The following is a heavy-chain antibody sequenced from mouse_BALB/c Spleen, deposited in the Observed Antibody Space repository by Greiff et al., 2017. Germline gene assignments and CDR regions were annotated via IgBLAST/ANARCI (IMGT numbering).Heavy chain of an antibody. CDR1: GYTFTSYT. V-gene: IGHV1-4*02. CDR2: INPSSGYT. CDR3: ASLGLRQGYAMDY. J-gene: IGHJ4*01. D-gene: IGHD2-4*01. Sequence: QVQLKQSAAELARPGASVKMSCKASGYTFTSYTMHWVKQRPGQGLEWIGYINPSSGYTEYNQKFKDKTTLTADKSSSTAYMQLSSLTSEDSAVYYCASLGLRQGYAMDYWGQGTSVTVSS.